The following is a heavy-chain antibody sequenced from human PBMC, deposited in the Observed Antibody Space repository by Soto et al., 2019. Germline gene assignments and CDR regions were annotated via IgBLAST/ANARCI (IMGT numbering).Heavy chain of an antibody. Sequence: QVQLQESGPGLVKPSQTLSLTCTVSGGSISSGGYYWSWIRQHPGKGLEWIGYIYYSGSTYYNPSLKSRVTISVDTSKNQFSLKLSSVTAAYTAVYYCARAGGPRYSSSWSPIPYWGQGTLVTVSS. J-gene: IGHJ4*02. V-gene: IGHV4-31*03. CDR1: GGSISSGGYY. CDR2: IYYSGST. CDR3: ARAGGPRYSSSWSPIPY. D-gene: IGHD6-13*01.